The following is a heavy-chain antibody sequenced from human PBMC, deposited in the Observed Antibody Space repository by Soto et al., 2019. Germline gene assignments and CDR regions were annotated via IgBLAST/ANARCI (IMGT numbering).Heavy chain of an antibody. CDR1: GFTFSGSA. D-gene: IGHD5-12*01. J-gene: IGHJ6*02. V-gene: IGHV3-73*01. Sequence: EVQLVESGGGLVQPGGSLKLSCAASGFTFSGSAMHWVRQASGKGLEWVGRIRNKANSYATAYAASVKGRFTISRDDSKNTAYLQMNSLKPEDTAVYYCTSYPFGYSGYDYDYYYSYGMDVWGQGTTVTVSS. CDR2: IRNKANSYAT. CDR3: TSYPFGYSGYDYDYYYSYGMDV.